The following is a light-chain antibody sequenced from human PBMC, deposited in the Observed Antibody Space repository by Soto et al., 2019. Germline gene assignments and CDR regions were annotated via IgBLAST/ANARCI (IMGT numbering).Light chain of an antibody. Sequence: EIVLTQSPGTLSLSPGERATLSGMASQTVRNNYLAWYQQKPGQAPRLLIFDASTRATGIPARFSGSGSGTEFTLTISSLQSEDFAVYYCQQYNNWFSITFGQGTRLEI. CDR1: QTVRNN. CDR3: QQYNNWFSIT. V-gene: IGKV3-15*01. J-gene: IGKJ5*01. CDR2: DAS.